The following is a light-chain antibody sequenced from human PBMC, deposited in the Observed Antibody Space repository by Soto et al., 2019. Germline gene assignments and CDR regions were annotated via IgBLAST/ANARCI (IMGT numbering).Light chain of an antibody. V-gene: IGKV1-6*01. CDR2: GIS. CDR1: QGIGSD. Sequence: AIQMTQSPSSLSASVGDRVTITCRASQGIGSDLGWYQQKPGKAPKVLIYGISSLQSGVPSRFSSSGSGTDFTLTISSLQPDDFATYYCQQYNIYPWTFGQGTKVDIK. J-gene: IGKJ1*01. CDR3: QQYNIYPWT.